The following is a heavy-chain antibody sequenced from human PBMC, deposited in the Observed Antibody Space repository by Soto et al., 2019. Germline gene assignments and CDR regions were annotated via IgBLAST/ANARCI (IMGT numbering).Heavy chain of an antibody. CDR3: AKGGGGDHGY. J-gene: IGHJ4*02. D-gene: IGHD2-21*02. Sequence: QLVESEGGLVQPGGSLRLSCEASGFIFTTSDMSWVRQAPGKGLEWVSSITTTGDTTHYADSVRGRFTISRDNARNTVYLEMNGLGVDDTAVYYWAKGGGGDHGYWGQGTLVAVSS. CDR1: GFIFTTSD. CDR2: ITTTGDTT. V-gene: IGHV3-23*04.